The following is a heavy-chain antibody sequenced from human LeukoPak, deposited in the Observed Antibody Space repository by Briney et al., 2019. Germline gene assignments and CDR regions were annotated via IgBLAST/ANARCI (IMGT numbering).Heavy chain of an antibody. CDR2: INPSSGGT. Sequence: ASVKVSCKASGYTFSNYYMHWVRQAPGQGLEWMGWINPSSGGTNFAQKFQGRVTMTRDTSISTAYMELHGLRSDDTAVYYCARHVSSSNEYYWGQGTLVTVSS. CDR1: GYTFSNYY. J-gene: IGHJ4*02. D-gene: IGHD2-8*01. V-gene: IGHV1-2*02. CDR3: ARHVSSSNEYY.